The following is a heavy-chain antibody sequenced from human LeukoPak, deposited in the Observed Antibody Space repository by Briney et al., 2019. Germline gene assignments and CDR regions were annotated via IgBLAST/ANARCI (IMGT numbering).Heavy chain of an antibody. V-gene: IGHV1-18*01. J-gene: IGHJ4*02. CDR1: GYTFTSYG. CDR2: ISAYNGNT. Sequence: ASVKVSCKASGYTFTSYGISWVRQAPGQGLEWMGWISAYNGNTNYAQKLQGRVTMTTDASTSTAYMELRSLRSDDTAVYYCARVRVNWNSLDYWGQGTLVTVSS. CDR3: ARVRVNWNSLDY. D-gene: IGHD1-7*01.